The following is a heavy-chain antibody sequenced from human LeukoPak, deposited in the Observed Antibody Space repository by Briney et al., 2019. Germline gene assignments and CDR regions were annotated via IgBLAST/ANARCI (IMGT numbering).Heavy chain of an antibody. CDR3: ARVVVVSSTRDAFDI. CDR2: ISSSRNYI. Sequence: GGSLRLSCAASGFSLSSYSMNWVRQAPGKGLEWVSSISSSRNYIFYADSVQGRFTISRDNAKNSLYLQMNSLRAEDTAVYYCARVVVVSSTRDAFDIWGQGTMVTVSS. CDR1: GFSLSSYS. D-gene: IGHD2-15*01. V-gene: IGHV3-21*01. J-gene: IGHJ3*02.